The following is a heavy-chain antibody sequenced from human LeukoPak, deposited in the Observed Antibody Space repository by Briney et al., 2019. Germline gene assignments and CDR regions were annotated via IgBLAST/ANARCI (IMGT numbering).Heavy chain of an antibody. V-gene: IGHV3-23*01. CDR3: AKDSVSSGWYYFDY. CDR1: GFNFSNFA. D-gene: IGHD6-19*01. Sequence: GGSLRLSCVASGFNFSNFAMTWVRQAPGQGLQWVSGISGSGGSTYYADSVKGRFTISRDNSKNTLYLQMNSLRAEDTAVYYCAKDSVSSGWYYFDYWGQGTLVTVSS. CDR2: ISGSGGST. J-gene: IGHJ4*02.